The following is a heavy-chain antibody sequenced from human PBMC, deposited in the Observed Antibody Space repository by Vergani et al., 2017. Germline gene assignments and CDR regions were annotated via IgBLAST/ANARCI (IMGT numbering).Heavy chain of an antibody. V-gene: IGHV1-18*04. CDR3: AREMGAGYSSGWYFVSADAFDI. Sequence: QVQLVQSGAEVKRPGASVKVSCKASGYTFTGYYLHWVRLAPGQGLEWMGWISAYNGNTNYAQKLQGRVTMTTDTSTSTAYMELRSLRSDDTAVYYCAREMGAGYSSGWYFVSADAFDIWGQGTMVTVSS. CDR2: ISAYNGNT. CDR1: GYTFTGYY. J-gene: IGHJ3*02. D-gene: IGHD6-19*01.